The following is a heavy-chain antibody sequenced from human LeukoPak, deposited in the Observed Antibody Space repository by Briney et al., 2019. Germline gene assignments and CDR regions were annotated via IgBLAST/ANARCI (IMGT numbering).Heavy chain of an antibody. V-gene: IGHV3-23*01. D-gene: IGHD3-10*01. CDR1: GFTFNNHA. CDR3: TKDFRGSGYFFDY. J-gene: IGHJ4*02. Sequence: GGSLRLSCVVSGFTFNNHAMSWVRQAPGKGLEWVSAISGSGDNTFYAGSVRGRFTISRDNSKNTLYLQLDSLRAEDTAIYYCTKDFRGSGYFFDYWGQGTPVTVSS. CDR2: ISGSGDNT.